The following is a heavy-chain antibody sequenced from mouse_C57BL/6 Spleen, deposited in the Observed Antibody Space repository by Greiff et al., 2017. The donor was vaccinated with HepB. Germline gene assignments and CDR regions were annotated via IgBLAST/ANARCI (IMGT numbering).Heavy chain of an antibody. CDR2: INPNNGGT. CDR1: GYTFTDYY. D-gene: IGHD1-1*01. J-gene: IGHJ2*01. V-gene: IGHV1-26*01. Sequence: VQLQQSGPELVKPGASVKISCKASGYTFTDYYMNWVKQSHGKSLEWIGDINPNNGGTSYNQKFKGKATLTVDKSSSTAYMELRSLTSEDSAVYYCAGGYYTDYWGQGTTLTVSS. CDR3: AGGYYTDY.